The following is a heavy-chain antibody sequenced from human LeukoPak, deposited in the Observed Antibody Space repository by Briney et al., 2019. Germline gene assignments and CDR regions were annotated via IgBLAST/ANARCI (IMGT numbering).Heavy chain of an antibody. J-gene: IGHJ4*02. CDR2: ISGDGGSK. D-gene: IGHD1-26*01. CDR3: AKVKARSGIFCLDY. V-gene: IGHV3-43*02. Sequence: GGSLRLSCAASGFTFDDYAMHWVRQAPGQGLEWVSLISGDGGSKYYADSVKGRFTISRDNSKNSLYLQMNSLRTEDTALYYCAKVKARSGIFCLDYWGQGTLVTVSS. CDR1: GFTFDDYA.